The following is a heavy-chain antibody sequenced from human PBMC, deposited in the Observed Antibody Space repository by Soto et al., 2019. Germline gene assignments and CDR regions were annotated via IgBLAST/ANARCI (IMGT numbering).Heavy chain of an antibody. J-gene: IGHJ6*02. CDR2: IIPIFGTV. V-gene: IGHV1-69*12. CDR3: ARGAVAGTPTSYYYCGMDV. D-gene: IGHD6-19*01. Sequence: QVQLLQSGAEVKKPGSSVRVSCEASGGTFRTYAISWVRQAPGQGLEWMGEIIPIFGTVNYAQKFQGRVTITADESTNTVYMDLRSLRSEDTAVYYCARGAVAGTPTSYYYCGMDVWGQWTTVTVSS. CDR1: GGTFRTYA.